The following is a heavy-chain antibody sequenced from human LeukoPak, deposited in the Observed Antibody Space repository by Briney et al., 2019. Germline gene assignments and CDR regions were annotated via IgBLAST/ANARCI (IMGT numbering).Heavy chain of an antibody. Sequence: PSETLSLTCTVSGGSISTFYWSWIRQPAGKGLEWIGRIYTRGSTNYNPSLKSRVTMSVDTSKNQFSLNPSSVTAADTAVYYCARGRDYGDYGRYYYYMDVWGKGTTVTISS. V-gene: IGHV4-4*07. D-gene: IGHD4-17*01. J-gene: IGHJ6*03. CDR3: ARGRDYGDYGRYYYYMDV. CDR1: GGSISTFY. CDR2: IYTRGST.